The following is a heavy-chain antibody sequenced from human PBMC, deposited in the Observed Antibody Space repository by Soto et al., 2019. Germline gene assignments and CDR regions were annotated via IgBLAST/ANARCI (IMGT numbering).Heavy chain of an antibody. CDR1: GYTFTSYG. D-gene: IGHD6-25*01. J-gene: IGHJ4*02. Sequence: QVQLVQSGTEVKKPGASVNVSCKAFGYTFTSYGFSWVRQVPGQGLEWLGWISAFNGDTQYAQTMKGRLTVTTDTSTTTVHMELRSLTPADTGVYYCAREAGWQRMVPDDWGQGTLVTVS. CDR3: AREAGWQRMVPDD. V-gene: IGHV1-18*04. CDR2: ISAFNGDT.